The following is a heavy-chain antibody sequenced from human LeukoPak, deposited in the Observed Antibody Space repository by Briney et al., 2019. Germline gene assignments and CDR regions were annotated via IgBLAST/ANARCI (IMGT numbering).Heavy chain of an antibody. J-gene: IGHJ6*02. CDR2: ISYDGSNK. Sequence: GRSLRLSCAASGFTFSSYGMHWVRQAPGKGLEWVAVISYDGSNKYYADSVKGRFTISRDNSKNTLYLQMNSLRAEDTAVYYCAKVEQWLVSYYYGMDVWGQGTTVTVSS. V-gene: IGHV3-30*18. CDR1: GFTFSSYG. CDR3: AKVEQWLVSYYYGMDV. D-gene: IGHD6-19*01.